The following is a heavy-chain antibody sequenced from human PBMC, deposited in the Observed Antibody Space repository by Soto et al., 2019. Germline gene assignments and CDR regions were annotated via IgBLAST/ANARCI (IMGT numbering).Heavy chain of an antibody. J-gene: IGHJ5*02. CDR3: ATVRWNCSSTSSYWPLGNWFGH. CDR1: GYTLTELS. Sequence: ASVKVSCKVSGYTLTELSMHWVRQAPGKGLEWMGGFDPEDGETIYAQKFQGRVTMTEDTSTDTADMELSSLRSEDKAVYYCATVRWNCSSTSSYWPLGNWFGHWGQGTLVTVSS. D-gene: IGHD2-2*01. CDR2: FDPEDGET. V-gene: IGHV1-24*01.